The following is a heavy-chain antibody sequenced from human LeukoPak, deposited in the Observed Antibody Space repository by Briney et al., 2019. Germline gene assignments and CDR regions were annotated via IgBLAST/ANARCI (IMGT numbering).Heavy chain of an antibody. CDR3: ARFGSGWYQYYFDY. V-gene: IGHV3-7*01. D-gene: IGHD6-19*01. J-gene: IGHJ4*02. Sequence: GGSLRLSCAASGFTFSTYWMSWVRQAPGKGLEWVANIKQDGSAKYYVDSVKGRFTISRDNAKNLLYLQMNSLRAEDTAVYYCARFGSGWYQYYFDYWGQGTLVTVSS. CDR1: GFTFSTYW. CDR2: IKQDGSAK.